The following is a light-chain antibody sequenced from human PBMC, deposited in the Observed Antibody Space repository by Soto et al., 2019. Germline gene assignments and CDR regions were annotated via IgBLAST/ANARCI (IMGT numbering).Light chain of an antibody. CDR3: SSHAGSKTPVL. CDR2: DNN. V-gene: IGLV1-51*01. CDR1: SSNIGNYY. Sequence: QSVLTQPPSVSAAPRQKVTISCSGSSSNIGNYYVSWYQQFPGTAPKLLIYDNNKRPSGIPDRFSGSRSGTSATLDITGLQTGDEADYYCSSHAGSKTPVLFGGGTQLTVL. J-gene: IGLJ2*01.